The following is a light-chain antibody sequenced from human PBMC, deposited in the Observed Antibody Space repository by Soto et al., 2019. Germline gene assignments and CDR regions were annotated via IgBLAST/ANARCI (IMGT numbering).Light chain of an antibody. J-gene: IGKJ1*01. Sequence: DIQVTQSPSSLSASVGDRVTITCRASQGISNYLAWYQQKPGKVPKLLIYAASTLQSGVPSRFSGSGSGTDFTLTISSLLPEEVATYYCLKYNSAPRPSGQGRKV. CDR2: AAS. CDR3: LKYNSAPRP. CDR1: QGISNY. V-gene: IGKV1-27*01.